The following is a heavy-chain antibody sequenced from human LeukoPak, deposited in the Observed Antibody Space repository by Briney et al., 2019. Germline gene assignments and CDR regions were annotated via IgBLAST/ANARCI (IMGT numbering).Heavy chain of an antibody. CDR3: AREGFGVLSHFDY. D-gene: IGHD3-10*01. V-gene: IGHV4-34*01. CDR1: GRSFSGDY. CDR2: INHSGRT. Sequence: KPSETLSLTCVVYGRSFSGDYWSCIRQPPGRGLEWIGEINHSGRTNYNPSLKSRVTISVDTSKNQFSLKLSSVTAADTAVYFCAREGFGVLSHFDYWGQGTLVTVSS. J-gene: IGHJ4*02.